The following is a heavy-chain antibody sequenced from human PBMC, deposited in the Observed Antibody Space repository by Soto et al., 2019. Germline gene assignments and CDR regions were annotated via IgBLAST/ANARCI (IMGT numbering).Heavy chain of an antibody. CDR1: GFTFSTYA. CDR3: ASDRSLGSNWYYYLES. CDR2: ISSSSSAI. Sequence: GGSLRLSCAASGFTFSTYAMNWVRQFPGRGLEWVSYISSSSSAIDYADSVKGRFTVSRDNAKNSLYLQMNSLRDEDTAVHYCASDRSLGSNWYYYLESWGQGTLVTVSS. J-gene: IGHJ4*02. V-gene: IGHV3-48*02. D-gene: IGHD3-16*01.